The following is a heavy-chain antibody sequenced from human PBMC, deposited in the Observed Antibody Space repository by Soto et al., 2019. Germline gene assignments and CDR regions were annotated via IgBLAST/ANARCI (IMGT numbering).Heavy chain of an antibody. CDR1: GYTFTSYA. Sequence: AASVKVSCQASGYTFTSYAMHWVRQAPGQGLEWMGWINAGNGNTKYSQKFQGRVTITRDTSASTAYMELSSLRSEDTAVYYCARGPGGPDGPGDYWGQGTLVTVSS. J-gene: IGHJ4*02. D-gene: IGHD2-15*01. CDR2: INAGNGNT. CDR3: ARGPGGPDGPGDY. V-gene: IGHV1-3*01.